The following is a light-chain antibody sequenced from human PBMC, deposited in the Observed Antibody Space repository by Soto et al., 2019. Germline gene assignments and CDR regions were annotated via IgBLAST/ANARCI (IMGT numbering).Light chain of an antibody. Sequence: EIVMTQSPATLSVSPGERATLSCRASQSVSSNLARYQQKPGQAPRLLIYGASTRATGIPVRFSGSGSGTEFTLTISSLQSEDFAVYYCQHYNNWPRTFGQGTKVEIK. CDR3: QHYNNWPRT. J-gene: IGKJ1*01. CDR1: QSVSSN. CDR2: GAS. V-gene: IGKV3-15*01.